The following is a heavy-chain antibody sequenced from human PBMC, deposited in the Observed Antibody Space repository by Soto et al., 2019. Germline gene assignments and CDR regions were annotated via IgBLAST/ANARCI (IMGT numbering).Heavy chain of an antibody. CDR1: EFTFSSYW. CDR2: IKQDGSEK. J-gene: IGHJ4*02. CDR3: ARDLASTTIPNY. V-gene: IGHV3-7*04. Sequence: PASEFTFSSYWMSWVGQAPGKGLEWVANIKQDGSEKYYVDSVKGRFTISRDNAKNSLYLQMNSLRAEDTAVYYCARDLASTTIPNYWGQGTLVTVSS. D-gene: IGHD4-17*01.